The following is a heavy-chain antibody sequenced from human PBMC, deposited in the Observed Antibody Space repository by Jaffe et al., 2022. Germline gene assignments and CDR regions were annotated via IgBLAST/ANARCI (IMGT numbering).Heavy chain of an antibody. J-gene: IGHJ6*03. V-gene: IGHV3-66*02. CDR1: GFTVSSNY. Sequence: EVQLVESGGGLVQPGGSLRLSCAASGFTVSSNYMSWVRQAPGKGLEWVSVIYSGGSTYYADSVKGRFTISRDNSKNTLYLQMNSLRAEDTAVYYCARDGPYCSSTSCRSYYYYMDVWGKGTTVTVSS. CDR3: ARDGPYCSSTSCRSYYYYMDV. D-gene: IGHD2-2*01. CDR2: IYSGGST.